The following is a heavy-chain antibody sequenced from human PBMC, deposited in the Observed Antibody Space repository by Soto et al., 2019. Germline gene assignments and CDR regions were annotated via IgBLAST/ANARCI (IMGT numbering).Heavy chain of an antibody. CDR2: ISYDGSNK. D-gene: IGHD6-6*01. V-gene: IGHV3-30-3*01. CDR1: GFTFSSYA. CDR3: ARDPSSSSSGATN. Sequence: QVQLVESGGGVVQPRRSLRLSCAASGFTFSSYAMHWVRQAPGKGLEWVAVISYDGSNKYYADSVKGRFTISRDNSKNTLYLQMNSLRAEDTAVYYCARDPSSSSSGATNWGQGTLVTVSS. J-gene: IGHJ4*02.